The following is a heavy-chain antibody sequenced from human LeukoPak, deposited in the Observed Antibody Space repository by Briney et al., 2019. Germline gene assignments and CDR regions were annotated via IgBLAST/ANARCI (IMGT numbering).Heavy chain of an antibody. CDR2: INHSGST. Sequence: SETLSLTCAVYGGSFSGYYWSWIRQPPGKGLEWNGEINHSGSTNHNPSLKSRVTISVDTFKNQFSLKLSSVTAADTAVYYCARGLGAFDIWGQGTMVTVSS. CDR1: GGSFSGYY. CDR3: ARGLGAFDI. V-gene: IGHV4-34*01. J-gene: IGHJ3*02.